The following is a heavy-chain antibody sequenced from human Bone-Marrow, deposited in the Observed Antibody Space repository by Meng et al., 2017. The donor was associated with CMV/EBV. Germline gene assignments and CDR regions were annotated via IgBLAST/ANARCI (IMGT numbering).Heavy chain of an antibody. CDR3: AKEPPYYYGSGSRGWFDP. D-gene: IGHD3-10*01. Sequence: GESLKISCAASGFTVSSNYMSWVRQAPGKGLEWVSVIYSGGSTYYADSVKGRFTISRDNSKNTLYLQMNSLRAEDTAVYYCAKEPPYYYGSGSRGWFDPWGQGTLVTVSS. CDR2: IYSGGST. J-gene: IGHJ5*02. CDR1: GFTVSSNY. V-gene: IGHV3-66*02.